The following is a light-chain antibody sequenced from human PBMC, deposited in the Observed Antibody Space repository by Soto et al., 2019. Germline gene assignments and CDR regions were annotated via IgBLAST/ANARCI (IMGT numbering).Light chain of an antibody. J-gene: IGKJ2*01. CDR3: QQYGGSPLYT. CDR1: QSVTNNY. Sequence: VLTQSPGTLSLSPGERATLSCRASQSVTNNYLSWDQQKPGQAPRLLIYGASSRATGIPDRFSGSGSGTDFTLIISRLEPEDVAVYYCQQYGGSPLYTFGQGTKLEFK. V-gene: IGKV3-20*01. CDR2: GAS.